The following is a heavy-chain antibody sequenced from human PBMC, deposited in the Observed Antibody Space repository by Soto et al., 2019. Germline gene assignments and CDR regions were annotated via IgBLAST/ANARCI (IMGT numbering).Heavy chain of an antibody. Sequence: GESLKISCAASGFTFSSYWMHWVRQAPGKGLVWVSRINSDGSSTSYADSVKGRFTISRDNAKNTLYLQMNSLRAEDTAVYYCARPAAAGTPYNFDYWGQGTLVTVSS. V-gene: IGHV3-74*01. CDR3: ARPAAAGTPYNFDY. J-gene: IGHJ4*02. CDR1: GFTFSSYW. D-gene: IGHD6-13*01. CDR2: INSDGSST.